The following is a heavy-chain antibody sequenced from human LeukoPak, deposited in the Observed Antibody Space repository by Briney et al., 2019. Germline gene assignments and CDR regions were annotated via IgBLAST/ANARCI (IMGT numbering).Heavy chain of an antibody. D-gene: IGHD6-6*01. Sequence: PGGSLRLSCAASEFTFSYYAMHWVRQAPGEGLEWVAAVTSFDGTDKYYADSVKGRFTISRDNSQNTLYLQMHSLRPEDTAVYYCARGPLAPRRVAFFDSWGRGTLVTVSS. CDR2: TSFDGTDK. CDR1: EFTFSYYA. J-gene: IGHJ4*02. CDR3: ARGPLAPRRVAFFDS. V-gene: IGHV3-30*01.